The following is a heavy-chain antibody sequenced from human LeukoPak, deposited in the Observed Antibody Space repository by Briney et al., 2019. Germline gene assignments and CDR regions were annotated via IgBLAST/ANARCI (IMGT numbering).Heavy chain of an antibody. Sequence: GESLKISCKGSGYSFTSYWIGWVRQMPGKGLEWMGIIYPGDSDTRYSPSFQGQVTISADKSISTAYLQWSSLKASDTAMYYCARPNVVGATTDAAFDIWGQGTMVTVSS. J-gene: IGHJ3*02. CDR2: IYPGDSDT. CDR1: GYSFTSYW. V-gene: IGHV5-51*01. D-gene: IGHD1-26*01. CDR3: ARPNVVGATTDAAFDI.